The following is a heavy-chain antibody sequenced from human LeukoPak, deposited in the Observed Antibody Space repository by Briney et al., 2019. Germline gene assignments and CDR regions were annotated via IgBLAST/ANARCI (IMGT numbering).Heavy chain of an antibody. CDR3: ARSTKGVAEAETYYYYGMDV. J-gene: IGHJ6*02. CDR1: GFTFSTYW. V-gene: IGHV3-74*03. Sequence: GGSLRLSCAASGFTFSTYWMHWVRQAPGKGLVWVARINPNSRIITYADSVKGRFTISRDNAKNSLYLQMNSLRAEDTAVYYCARSTKGVAEAETYYYYGMDVWGQGTTVTVSS. CDR2: INPNSRII. D-gene: IGHD6-19*01.